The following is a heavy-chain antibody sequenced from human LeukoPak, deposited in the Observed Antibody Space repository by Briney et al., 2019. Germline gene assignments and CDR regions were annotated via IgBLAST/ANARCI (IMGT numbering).Heavy chain of an antibody. CDR3: ARYLDYYDSRYSTKTFDS. CDR1: GYSFSTFG. V-gene: IGHV1-18*01. Sequence: ASVKVSCKAFGYSFSTFGTTWVRQAPGHGLEWGGWFNPANDNKNFAQKFADRVTMTTDKAASTAYMELRSLRSDDTAVYFCARYLDYYDSRYSTKTFDSWGQGTQVTVSS. CDR2: FNPANDNK. J-gene: IGHJ4*02. D-gene: IGHD3-22*01.